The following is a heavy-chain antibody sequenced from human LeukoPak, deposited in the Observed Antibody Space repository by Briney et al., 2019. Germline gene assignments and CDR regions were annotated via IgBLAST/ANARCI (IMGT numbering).Heavy chain of an antibody. V-gene: IGHV4-61*02. CDR2: IYTSGST. CDR3: AREDYDSSGTVDY. J-gene: IGHJ4*02. Sequence: SETLSLTCTVSGGSISSGSYYWSWIRQPAGKGLEWIGRIYTSGSTNYNPSLKSRVTISVDTSKNQFSLKLSSVTAADTAVYYCAREDYDSSGTVDYWGQGTLVTVSS. D-gene: IGHD3-22*01. CDR1: GGSISSGSYY.